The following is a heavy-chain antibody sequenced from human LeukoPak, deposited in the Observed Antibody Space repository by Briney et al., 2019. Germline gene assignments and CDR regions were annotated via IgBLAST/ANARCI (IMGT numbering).Heavy chain of an antibody. CDR3: ARASSHWTPVDIFDI. CDR2: IYYSGST. D-gene: IGHD1-1*01. V-gene: IGHV4-39*01. Sequence: PSETLSLTCTVSGGSISSSSYYWGWIRQPPGKWLEWIGSIYYSGSTYYNPSLKSRVTISVDTSKNQFSLKLSSVTAADTAVYYCARASSHWTPVDIFDIWGQGTMVTVSS. J-gene: IGHJ3*02. CDR1: GGSISSSSYY.